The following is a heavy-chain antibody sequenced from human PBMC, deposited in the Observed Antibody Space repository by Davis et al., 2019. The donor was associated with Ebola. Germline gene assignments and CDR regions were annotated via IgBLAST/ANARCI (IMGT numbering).Heavy chain of an antibody. J-gene: IGHJ6*02. D-gene: IGHD3-3*01. CDR2: ISSSGSII. Sequence: PGGSLRLSCAASGFTFSSYSMNWVRQAPGKGLEWVSYISSSGSIIYYADSVKGRFTISRDNAKNSLYLQMNSLRAEDTAVYYCARVPEVYYDFWSGLPYYYYGMDVWGQGTTVTVSS. CDR1: GFTFSSYS. V-gene: IGHV3-21*05. CDR3: ARVPEVYYDFWSGLPYYYYGMDV.